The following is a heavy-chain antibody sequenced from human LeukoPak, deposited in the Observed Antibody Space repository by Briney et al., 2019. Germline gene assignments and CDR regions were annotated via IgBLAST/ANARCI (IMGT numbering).Heavy chain of an antibody. D-gene: IGHD2-2*01. CDR3: AKDRGYCSNN. J-gene: IGHJ4*02. Sequence: GGSLRLSCAASRFTSSTYAMSWVRQAPGKGLEWVSAISGSGGSTYYADSVKGRFTISRDNSKNTLYLQMNSLRAEDTAVYYCAKDRGYCSNNWGQGTLVTVSS. V-gene: IGHV3-23*01. CDR1: RFTSSTYA. CDR2: ISGSGGST.